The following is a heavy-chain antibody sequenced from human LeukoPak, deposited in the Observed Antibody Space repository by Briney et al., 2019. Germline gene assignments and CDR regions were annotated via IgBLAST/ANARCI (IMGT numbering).Heavy chain of an antibody. J-gene: IGHJ6*03. CDR2: ISAYNGNT. CDR3: ARRSIVVVPAADYYYYMDV. CDR1: GYTFTSYG. Sequence: VASVKVSCKATGYTFTSYGISWVRQAPGQGLEWMGWISAYNGNTNYAQKLQGRVTMTTDTSTSTAYMELRSLRSDDTAVYYCARRSIVVVPAADYYYYMDVWGKGTTVTVSS. D-gene: IGHD2-2*01. V-gene: IGHV1-18*01.